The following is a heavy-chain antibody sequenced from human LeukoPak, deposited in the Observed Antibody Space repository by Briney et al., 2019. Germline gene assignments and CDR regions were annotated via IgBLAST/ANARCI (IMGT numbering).Heavy chain of an antibody. V-gene: IGHV3-23*01. CDR1: GFTFCSYA. CDR2: VSGGGNRT. D-gene: IGHD1-26*01. CDR3: AKALGGSYYGDRGFDY. Sequence: GGSLRLSCAASGFTFCSYAMSWVRQAPGKGLEWVPVVSGGGNRTYYADSVKGRFTISRDNSKNTLYMKMNTLRAEDTAVYYCAKALGGSYYGDRGFDYWGQGTLVTVSS. J-gene: IGHJ4*02.